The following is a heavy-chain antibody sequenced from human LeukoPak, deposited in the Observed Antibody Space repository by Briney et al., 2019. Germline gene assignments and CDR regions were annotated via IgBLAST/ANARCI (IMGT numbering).Heavy chain of an antibody. J-gene: IGHJ4*02. V-gene: IGHV1-8*01. Sequence: GASVKVSCKASGYTFTNYDINWVRQASGQGLELMGWMNPNTGNTGYAQKFQGRVTMTRHTSISTAYMELSSLRSDDTAVYFCARRIRSDDFDFWGQGTLVTVSS. D-gene: IGHD2-15*01. CDR1: GYTFTNYD. CDR3: ARRIRSDDFDF. CDR2: MNPNTGNT.